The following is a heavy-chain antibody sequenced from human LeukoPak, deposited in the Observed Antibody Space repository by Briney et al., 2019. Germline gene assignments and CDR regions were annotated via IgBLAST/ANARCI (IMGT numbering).Heavy chain of an antibody. CDR2: ISYDGSNK. CDR3: ARGGYCTNGVCFHLAFDI. Sequence: PGGSLRLSCAASGFTFSSYALHWVRQAPGKGLEWVAVISYDGSNKYYADSVKGRFTISRDNSKNTLYLQMNSLRAEDTAVYYCARGGYCTNGVCFHLAFDIWGQGTMVTVSS. CDR1: GFTFSSYA. J-gene: IGHJ3*02. V-gene: IGHV3-30-3*01. D-gene: IGHD2-8*01.